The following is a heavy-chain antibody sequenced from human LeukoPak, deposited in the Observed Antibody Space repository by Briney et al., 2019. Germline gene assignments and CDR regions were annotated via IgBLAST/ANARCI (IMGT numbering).Heavy chain of an antibody. CDR1: GFTFSSYA. Sequence: GGSLRLSCAASGFTFSSYAMSWVRQAPGKGLEWVSAISGSGGSAYYADSVKGRFTISRDNSKNTLYLQMNSLRAEDAAVYYCAKVVVAANDYWGQGTLVTVSS. V-gene: IGHV3-23*01. D-gene: IGHD2-15*01. CDR3: AKVVVAANDY. J-gene: IGHJ4*02. CDR2: ISGSGGSA.